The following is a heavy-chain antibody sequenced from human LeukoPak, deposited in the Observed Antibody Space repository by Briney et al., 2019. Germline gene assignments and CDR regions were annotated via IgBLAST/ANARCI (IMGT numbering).Heavy chain of an antibody. D-gene: IGHD3-10*01. J-gene: IGHJ5*02. CDR1: GYTFTSYA. CDR2: INAGNGNT. CDR3: ARDSLLWFGEPYNWFDP. Sequence: ASVKVSCKASGYTFTSYAMHWVRQAPGQRLEWMGWINAGNGNTKYSQKFQGRVTITRDTSASTAYMELSSLRSEDTAVYYCARDSLLWFGEPYNWFDPWGQGTLVTASS. V-gene: IGHV1-3*01.